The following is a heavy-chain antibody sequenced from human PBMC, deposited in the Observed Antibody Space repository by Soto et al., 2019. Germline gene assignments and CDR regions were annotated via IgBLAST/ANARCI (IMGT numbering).Heavy chain of an antibody. CDR2: IIPISGIS. Sequence: QVQLVQSGAEVKKPGSSVKVSCKASRDTFSSYIINWVRQAPGQGPEWMARIIPISGISNYAQKFQGRVTFTADKSTTTAYMELSSLRSEDTAVYYCARAGRTYDFLASFSYYYMDVWGKGASVTVSS. D-gene: IGHD3-3*01. CDR3: ARAGRTYDFLASFSYYYMDV. J-gene: IGHJ6*03. CDR1: RDTFSSYI. V-gene: IGHV1-69*02.